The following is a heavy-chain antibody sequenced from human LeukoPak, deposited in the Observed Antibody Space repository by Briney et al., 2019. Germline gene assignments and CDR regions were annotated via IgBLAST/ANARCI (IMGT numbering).Heavy chain of an antibody. Sequence: GASVKVSCKASGYTFTSYDINWVRQATGQGLEWMGWMNPNSGNTGYAQKFQGRVNITRNTYIRTAYMALISLRSEDTAVYLCARGPKGFYDFNMDVWGKGTTVTVSS. D-gene: IGHD3-3*01. CDR3: ARGPKGFYDFNMDV. V-gene: IGHV1-8*03. J-gene: IGHJ6*03. CDR2: MNPNSGNT. CDR1: GYTFTSYD.